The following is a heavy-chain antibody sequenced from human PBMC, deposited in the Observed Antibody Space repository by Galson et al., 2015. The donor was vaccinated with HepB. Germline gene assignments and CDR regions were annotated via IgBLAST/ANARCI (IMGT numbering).Heavy chain of an antibody. CDR3: ARAKGSSTSERPFDY. CDR1: GFTFSSYA. J-gene: IGHJ4*02. CDR2: ISGSGGST. D-gene: IGHD2-2*01. Sequence: SLRLSCAASGFTFSSYAMSWVRQAPGKGLGWVSAISGSGGSTYYADSVKGRFTISRDNSKNTLYLQMNSLRAEDTAVYYCARAKGSSTSERPFDYWGQGTLVTVSS. V-gene: IGHV3-23*01.